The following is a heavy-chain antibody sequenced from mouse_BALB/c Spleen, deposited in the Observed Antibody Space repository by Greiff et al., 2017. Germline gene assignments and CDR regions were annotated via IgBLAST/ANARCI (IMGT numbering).Heavy chain of an antibody. CDR3: ARTLPIHYYAMDY. CDR2: INPSNGRT. Sequence: QVQLQQPGAELVKPGASVKLSCKASGYTFTSYWMHWVKQRPGQGLEWIGEINPSNGRTNYNEKFKSKATLTVDKSSSTAYMQLSSLTSEDSAVYYCARTLPIHYYAMDYWGQGTSVTVSS. CDR1: GYTFTSYW. D-gene: IGHD2-1*01. V-gene: IGHV1S81*02. J-gene: IGHJ4*01.